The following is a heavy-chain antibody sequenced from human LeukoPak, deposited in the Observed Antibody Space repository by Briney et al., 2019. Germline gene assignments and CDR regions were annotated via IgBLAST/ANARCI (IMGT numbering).Heavy chain of an antibody. V-gene: IGHV3-9*01. CDR3: AKDLYYDFWSGYLFDY. CDR1: GFTFDDYA. D-gene: IGHD3-3*01. Sequence: GGSLRLSCAASGFTFDDYAMHWVRQAPGKGLEWVSGISWNSGSIGYADSVKGRFTISRDNAKNSLYLQMNSLRAEDTALYYCAKDLYYDFWSGYLFDYWGQGTLVTVSS. J-gene: IGHJ4*02. CDR2: ISWNSGSI.